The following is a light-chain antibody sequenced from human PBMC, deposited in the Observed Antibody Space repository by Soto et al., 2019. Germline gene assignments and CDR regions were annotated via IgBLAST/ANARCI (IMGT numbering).Light chain of an antibody. J-gene: IGKJ1*01. V-gene: IGKV1-5*03. CDR3: QQYNGYWA. CDR2: KAS. Sequence: DIQMTQSPSSVSASVGDRVTITCRASQSISDLLAWYQQKPGKAPKLLIYKASSLKSGVPSRFSGSGSGTEYPLPISSLHPYVFASYYCQQYNGYWAFGQGTKVEIK. CDR1: QSISDL.